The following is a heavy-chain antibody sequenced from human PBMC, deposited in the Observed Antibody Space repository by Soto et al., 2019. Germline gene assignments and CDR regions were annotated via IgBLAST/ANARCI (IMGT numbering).Heavy chain of an antibody. V-gene: IGHV4-34*01. D-gene: IGHD3-10*01. J-gene: IGHJ6*02. Sequence: SETLSLTCAVYGGSFSGYYWSWIRQLPGKGLEWIGEINHSGSTNYNPSLKSRVSISVDTSKNQFSLKLSSVTAADTAVYYCARGIGELLYYYYYGMDVWGQGTTVT. CDR3: ARGIGELLYYYYYGMDV. CDR2: INHSGST. CDR1: GGSFSGYY.